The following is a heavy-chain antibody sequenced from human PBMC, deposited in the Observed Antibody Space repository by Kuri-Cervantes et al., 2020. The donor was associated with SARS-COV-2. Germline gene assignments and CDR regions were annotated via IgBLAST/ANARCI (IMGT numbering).Heavy chain of an antibody. CDR3: ARDLGTIQGRDY. D-gene: IGHD1-1*01. CDR1: GFTVSSNY. J-gene: IGHJ4*02. V-gene: IGHV3-66*02. Sequence: LSLTCAASGFTVSSNYMSWVRQAPGKGLEWVSVIYSGGSTYYAVSVKGRFTISRDNSKNTLYLQMNSLRAEDPAVYYCARDLGTIQGRDYWGQGTLVTVSS. CDR2: IYSGGST.